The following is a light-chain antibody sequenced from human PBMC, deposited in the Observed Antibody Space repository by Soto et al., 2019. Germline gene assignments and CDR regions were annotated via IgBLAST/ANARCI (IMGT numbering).Light chain of an antibody. J-gene: IGKJ2*01. CDR1: QSVVTW. CDR3: HQYHSYYT. V-gene: IGKV1-5*01. Sequence: DIQMTQSPSTLSASVGDRVTITCRASQSVVTWLAWYQLKPGKAPKLLIYDASFLESGVPSRFSASGSGTEFTLTIISLQPDDFGTYFCHQYHSYYTFGQGTKLEIK. CDR2: DAS.